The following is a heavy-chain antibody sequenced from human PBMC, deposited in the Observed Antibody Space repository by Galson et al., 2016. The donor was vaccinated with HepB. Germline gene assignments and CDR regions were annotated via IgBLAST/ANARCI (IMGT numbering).Heavy chain of an antibody. CDR1: GYSFSSFE. V-gene: IGHV1-8*01. CDR3: MRGCFSVDCYTHWYFDL. CDR2: INPNTGKT. D-gene: IGHD2-21*01. J-gene: IGHJ2*01. Sequence: SVKVSCKASGYSFSSFEINWVRQAPGEGLEWMGLINPNTGKTAYPENFQGRVTMTTDASIDTAYLELASLTSDDTAAYYCMRGCFSVDCYTHWYFDLWGRGTRVTVSS.